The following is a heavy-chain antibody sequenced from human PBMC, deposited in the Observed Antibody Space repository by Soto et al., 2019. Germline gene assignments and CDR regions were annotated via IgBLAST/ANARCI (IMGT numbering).Heavy chain of an antibody. V-gene: IGHV1-18*01. CDR2: ISAYNGNT. Sequence: ASVKVSCKASGYTFTSYGISWVRQAPGQGLEWMGWISAYNGNTNYAQKLQGRVTITTDTSTSTAYMELRSLRSDDTAVYYCARDSGYDYGDAFDISGQGTRVTVSS. CDR1: GYTFTSYG. CDR3: ARDSGYDYGDAFDI. D-gene: IGHD5-12*01. J-gene: IGHJ3*02.